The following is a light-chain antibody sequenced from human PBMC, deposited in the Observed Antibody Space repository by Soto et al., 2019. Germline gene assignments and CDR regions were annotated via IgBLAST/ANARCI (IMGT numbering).Light chain of an antibody. V-gene: IGKV3-20*01. CDR3: QQYGSSPPYT. Sequence: EIVLTQSPGTLSLSPGERATLSCRASQSVSSSYLAWYQQKPGQAPRLLIYGASSRATGIPDRFSGSGSGTDFTLTISRLEAEDCSVYYCQQYGSSPPYTFGQGTKLDIK. J-gene: IGKJ2*01. CDR2: GAS. CDR1: QSVSSSY.